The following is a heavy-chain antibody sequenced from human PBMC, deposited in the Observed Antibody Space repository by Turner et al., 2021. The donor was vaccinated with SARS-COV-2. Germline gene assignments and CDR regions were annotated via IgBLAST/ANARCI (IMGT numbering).Heavy chain of an antibody. Sequence: EVQLVESGGGLGKPGGALRLSCAASGFSFSKAWMSWVRPAPGKGLEWVGRIKPKNDGGAIDYAAPVKGRFTISRDDSKNTLSLGINSLKTADTAVYYCTTEGLYWGQGTLVTVSS. CDR1: GFSFSKAW. CDR2: IKPKNDGGAI. V-gene: IGHV3-15*01. CDR3: TTEGLY. J-gene: IGHJ4*02.